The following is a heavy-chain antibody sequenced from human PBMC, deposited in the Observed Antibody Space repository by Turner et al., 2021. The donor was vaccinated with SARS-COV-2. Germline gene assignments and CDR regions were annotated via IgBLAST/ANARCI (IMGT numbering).Heavy chain of an antibody. J-gene: IGHJ6*02. CDR1: GYTFTGYY. CDR3: ARSRYTYGSYYYYGMDV. CDR2: INPNSGGT. D-gene: IGHD5-18*01. Sequence: QVQLVQSGAEVKKPGASVKVSCTASGYTFTGYYMHWVRQAPGQGLEWMGWINPNSGGTNYAQKFQGRVTMTWDTSISTAYMELSRLRSDDTAVYYCARSRYTYGSYYYYGMDVWGQGTTVTVSS. V-gene: IGHV1-2*02.